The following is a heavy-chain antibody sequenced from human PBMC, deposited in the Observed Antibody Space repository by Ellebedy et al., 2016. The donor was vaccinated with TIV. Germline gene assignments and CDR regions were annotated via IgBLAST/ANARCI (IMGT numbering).Heavy chain of an antibody. CDR2: IRYDGSNK. CDR1: GFTFSSYG. CDR3: ARARLDWNWFDP. V-gene: IGHV3-33*01. D-gene: IGHD3-9*01. J-gene: IGHJ5*02. Sequence: GGSLTLSXAASGFTFSSYGMHWVRQAPGKGLEWVAVIRYDGSNKYYADSVKGRFTISRDNSKNTLYLQMNSLRAEDTAVYYCARARLDWNWFDPWGQGTLITVSS.